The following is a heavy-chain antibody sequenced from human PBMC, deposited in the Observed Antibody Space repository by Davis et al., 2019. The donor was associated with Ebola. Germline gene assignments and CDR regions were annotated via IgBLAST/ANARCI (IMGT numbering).Heavy chain of an antibody. Sequence: ASVKVSCKASGYIFTSYAIHWVRQAPGQRLAWMGWINAGNGNTKYSQKFQGRVTITRDTSASTAYMELSSLRSDDTAVYYCARGITVFGVVSHFDFWGQGTLVTVSS. V-gene: IGHV1-3*01. CDR3: ARGITVFGVVSHFDF. J-gene: IGHJ4*02. CDR2: INAGNGNT. D-gene: IGHD3-3*01. CDR1: GYIFTSYA.